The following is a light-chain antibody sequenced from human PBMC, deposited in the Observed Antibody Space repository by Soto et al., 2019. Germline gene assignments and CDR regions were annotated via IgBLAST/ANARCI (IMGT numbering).Light chain of an antibody. J-gene: IGKJ5*01. CDR1: QSVSSK. CDR2: GAS. V-gene: IGKV3-15*01. CDR3: QQYNNWPPIT. Sequence: EIVMTQSPATLSVSTGERATLSCRTSQSVSSKLAWYQQKPGQAPRLLIYGASTRATGIPARFSGSGSGTEFTLTISSLQSEDFAVYYCQQYNNWPPITFGQGTRLENK.